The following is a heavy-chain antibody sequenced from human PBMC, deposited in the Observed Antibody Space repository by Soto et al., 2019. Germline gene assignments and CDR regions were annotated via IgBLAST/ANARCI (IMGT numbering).Heavy chain of an antibody. J-gene: IGHJ3*02. Sequence: EAQLLESGGGLVQPGGSLRLSCAASGFPFNNYAMSWVRQAPGKGLEWVSAIRGSDESTYYAQSVKGRFTISRDNSKNTLNLQMNSLRAEDTAVYYCAKSRSVEDGFDIWGQGTMATVSS. CDR2: IRGSDEST. CDR3: AKSRSVEDGFDI. V-gene: IGHV3-23*01. CDR1: GFPFNNYA.